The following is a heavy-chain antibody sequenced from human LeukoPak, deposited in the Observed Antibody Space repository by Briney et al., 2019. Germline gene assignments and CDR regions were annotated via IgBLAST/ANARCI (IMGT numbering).Heavy chain of an antibody. V-gene: IGHV3-11*01. CDR3: ARDRGVAVSDF. D-gene: IGHD3-10*01. CDR1: GFTFSDYY. CDR2: VSGSGTSI. J-gene: IGHJ4*02. Sequence: GGSLTLSCAASGFTFSDYYMSWIRQAPGKGLEWVSYVSGSGTSIHYADSVKGRFSISRDNAKNSLFLQMNSLRAEDTAVYYCARDRGVAVSDFWGQGTLVSVSS.